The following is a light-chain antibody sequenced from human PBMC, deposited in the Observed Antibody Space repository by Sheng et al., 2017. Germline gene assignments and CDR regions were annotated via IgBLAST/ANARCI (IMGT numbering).Light chain of an antibody. V-gene: IGLV1-47*02. CDR1: NSNIGNDN. J-gene: IGLJ1*01. Sequence: QAVLTQPPSASGAPGQRVTISCSGSNSNIGNDNVYWYQQLPGTAPKLLIYNDNQWPSGVPDRFSGSKSGTSASLAISGLRSEDEADYYCAGWDAGLRGYLFGAGTKVTVL. CDR2: NDN. CDR3: AGWDAGLRGYL.